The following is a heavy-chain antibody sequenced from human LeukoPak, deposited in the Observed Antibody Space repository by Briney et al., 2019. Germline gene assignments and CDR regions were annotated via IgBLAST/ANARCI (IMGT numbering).Heavy chain of an antibody. Sequence: ASVKVSCKASGYTFTGYYMHWVRQAPGQGLEWMGWINPNSGGTNYAQKFHGRVTMTRDTSISTAYMELRRLRSDDTAVYYCARGAHYHDSSQGYDYWGQGTLVTVSS. CDR3: ARGAHYHDSSQGYDY. CDR1: GYTFTGYY. D-gene: IGHD3-22*01. V-gene: IGHV1-2*02. CDR2: INPNSGGT. J-gene: IGHJ4*02.